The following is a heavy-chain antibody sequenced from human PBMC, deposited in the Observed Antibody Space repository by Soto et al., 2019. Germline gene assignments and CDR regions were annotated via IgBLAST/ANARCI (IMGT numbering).Heavy chain of an antibody. Sequence: QLQLQESGSGLGKPSQTMSLTCAVCGGSIISGGYSWSWIRTPPAEDLEWVGCISHCGSTCYNPSPKRRVTISVYRSKNQFSQKLSSVTAADTAVYYCARGSSVTTGGFDYWGQGTLVTVSS. CDR1: GGSIISGGYS. CDR2: ISHCGST. CDR3: ARGSSVTTGGFDY. V-gene: IGHV4-30-2*01. J-gene: IGHJ4*02. D-gene: IGHD4-17*01.